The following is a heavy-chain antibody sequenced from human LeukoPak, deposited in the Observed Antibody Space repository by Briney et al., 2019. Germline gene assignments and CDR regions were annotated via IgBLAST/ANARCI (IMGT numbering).Heavy chain of an antibody. CDR2: ISAYNGNT. D-gene: IGHD3-22*01. CDR1: GYTFTSYG. Sequence: ASVKVSCKASGYTFTSYGISWVRQAPGQGLEWMGWISAYNGNTNYAQKLHGRVTMTTDTSTSTAYMELRSLRSDATAVYYCARDSNHYYDSSGYYYPDYYYYYGMDVWGQGTTVTVSS. J-gene: IGHJ6*02. CDR3: ARDSNHYYDSSGYYYPDYYYYYGMDV. V-gene: IGHV1-18*01.